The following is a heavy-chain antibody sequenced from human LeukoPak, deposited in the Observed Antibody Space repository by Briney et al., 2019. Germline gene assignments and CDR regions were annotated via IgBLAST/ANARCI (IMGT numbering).Heavy chain of an antibody. V-gene: IGHV3-7*01. CDR1: GFTFNRCW. J-gene: IGHJ1*01. CDR3: TSWGDTTAEYFQR. D-gene: IGHD2-21*02. CDR2: INPDGRDT. Sequence: GVALRLSCVVSGFTFNRCWMNWVRQAPGKGLEWVAHINPDGRDTYYVDSVKGRFTISRDNAQNSMYLQMNSLRVEDTAVYYCTSWGDTTAEYFQRWGQGTLVTVSS.